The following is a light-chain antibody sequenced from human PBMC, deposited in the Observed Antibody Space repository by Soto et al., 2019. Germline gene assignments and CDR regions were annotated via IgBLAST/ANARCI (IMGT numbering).Light chain of an antibody. CDR1: QSVSSN. V-gene: IGKV3-15*01. Sequence: EIVMTQSPATLSVSPGERATLSCRASQSVSSNLAWYQQKPGQAPRLLIYGASTRATGIPARFSGSGSGTEFTLTISSLQSEDVAVYYCQQYNNWPPWTFGQATKVEIK. CDR3: QQYNNWPPWT. J-gene: IGKJ1*01. CDR2: GAS.